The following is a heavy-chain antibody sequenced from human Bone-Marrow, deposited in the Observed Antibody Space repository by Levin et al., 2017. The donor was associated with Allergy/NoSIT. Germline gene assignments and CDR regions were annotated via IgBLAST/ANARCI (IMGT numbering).Heavy chain of an antibody. J-gene: IGHJ4*02. CDR2: FNPSADDT. CDR1: GYYFNSYY. V-gene: IGHV1-46*02. Sequence: ASVKVSCETSGYYFNSYYMHWVRQAPGQGLEWMGIFNPSADDTRYAPKFQGRVTLTRDSSTDTVYLELTRLTSEDTAVYYCVRDQDEMSFGDYWGQGTLVIVSS. CDR3: VRDQDEMSFGDY. D-gene: IGHD3/OR15-3a*01.